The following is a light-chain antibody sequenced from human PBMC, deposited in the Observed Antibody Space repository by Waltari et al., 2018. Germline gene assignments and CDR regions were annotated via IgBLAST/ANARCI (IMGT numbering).Light chain of an antibody. CDR3: SSYTRVSASVV. Sequence: QSALTQPASVSGSPGQSITISCTGTSSDIGTYNYASWYQQHPGRAPKLIIYDVSKRPSGVAIRFSGSKSDNTASLTISGLQAEDEADHYCSSYTRVSASVVFGGGTKLTVL. CDR1: SSDIGTYNY. CDR2: DVS. V-gene: IGLV2-14*03. J-gene: IGLJ3*02.